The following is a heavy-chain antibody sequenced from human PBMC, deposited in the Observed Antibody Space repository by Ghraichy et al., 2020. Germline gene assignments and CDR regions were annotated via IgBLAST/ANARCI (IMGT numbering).Heavy chain of an antibody. CDR1: GYSFTSYW. Sequence: GESLNISCKASGYSFTSYWIGWVRQMPGKGLEWMGIIYPGDSDTTYSPSFQGQVTISADKSISTAYLQWSSLKASDTPMYYCARHPAGKDYYMDVWGKGTTVTVSS. J-gene: IGHJ6*03. CDR3: ARHPAGKDYYMDV. CDR2: IYPGDSDT. V-gene: IGHV5-51*01.